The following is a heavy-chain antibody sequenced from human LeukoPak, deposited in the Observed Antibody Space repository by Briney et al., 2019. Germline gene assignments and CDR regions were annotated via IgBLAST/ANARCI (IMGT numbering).Heavy chain of an antibody. CDR3: ATDIVSTSGDY. V-gene: IGHV3-11*01. J-gene: IGHJ4*02. D-gene: IGHD5/OR15-5a*01. CDR2: ITSSGSAI. Sequence: GGSLRLSCAASGFTFSDYYMSWIRQAPGKGLEWVSYITSSGSAIYYADSVRGRFTTSRDNARNSMFLHMDDLRAEDTAIYYCATDIVSTSGDYWGQGTLVTVSS. CDR1: GFTFSDYY.